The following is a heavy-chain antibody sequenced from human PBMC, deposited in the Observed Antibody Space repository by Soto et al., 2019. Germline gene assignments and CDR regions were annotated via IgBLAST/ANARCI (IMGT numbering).Heavy chain of an antibody. CDR3: AKQGIEVAGTDYFDY. Sequence: QVQLVESGGGVVQPGKSLRLSGAAAGFIFRSYGLHWVGQAPGKGRGGVAVISHDGSNAYYADAVNGRFTISRDNAKNTVYLQMNSLRAEDTAVYYCAKQGIEVAGTDYFDYWGQGALVTVAS. CDR2: ISHDGSNA. V-gene: IGHV3-30*18. D-gene: IGHD6-19*01. J-gene: IGHJ4*02. CDR1: GFIFRSYG.